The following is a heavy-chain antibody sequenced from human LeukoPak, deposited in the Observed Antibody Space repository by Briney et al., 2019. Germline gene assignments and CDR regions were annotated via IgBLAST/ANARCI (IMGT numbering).Heavy chain of an antibody. CDR3: ARGYYDGSGYYVY. CDR1: GYTFTSYG. V-gene: IGHV1-18*01. Sequence: ASVKVSCKASGYTFTSYGISWVRQAPGQGLEWMGWISANNGNTNYAEKLQGRVTMTTDTSTRTAYMELRSLRSGDTAVYYYARGYYDGSGYYVYWGQGTLVTVSS. J-gene: IGHJ4*02. CDR2: ISANNGNT. D-gene: IGHD3-22*01.